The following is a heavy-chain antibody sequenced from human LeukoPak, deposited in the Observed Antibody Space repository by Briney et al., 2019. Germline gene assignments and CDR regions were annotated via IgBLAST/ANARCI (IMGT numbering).Heavy chain of an antibody. CDR3: ARGKIVAATHYFDY. D-gene: IGHD1-26*01. J-gene: IGHJ4*02. V-gene: IGHV4-4*02. Sequence: SETLSLTCAVSGGSISSSNWWSWVRQPPGKGLEWIGEIYHSGSTNYNPSLKSRFTISVGNAKNTFSLKLSSVTAADTAVYYRARGKIVAATHYFDYWGQGTLPTVSS. CDR1: GGSISSSNW. CDR2: IYHSGST.